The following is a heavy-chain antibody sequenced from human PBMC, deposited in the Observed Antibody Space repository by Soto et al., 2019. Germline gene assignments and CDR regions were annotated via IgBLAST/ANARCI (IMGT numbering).Heavy chain of an antibody. D-gene: IGHD1-7*01. Sequence: QVQLVESGGGVVQPGRSLRLSCAASGFTFSSYGMHWVRQAPGKGLEWVAVISYDGSNKYYADSVKGRFTIYIHNSKNTLYLQMNSLRAEDTAVYYWAKGLELLGYYGMDVWGQGTTVTVSS. J-gene: IGHJ6*02. CDR1: GFTFSSYG. V-gene: IGHV3-30*18. CDR2: ISYDGSNK. CDR3: AKGLELLGYYGMDV.